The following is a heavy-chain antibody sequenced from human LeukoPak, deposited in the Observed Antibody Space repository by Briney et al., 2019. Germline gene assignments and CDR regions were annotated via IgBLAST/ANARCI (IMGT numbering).Heavy chain of an antibody. V-gene: IGHV4-30-2*01. J-gene: IGHJ3*02. CDR2: IYHSGST. CDR1: GGSISSGGYS. Sequence: TSETLSLTCAVSGGSISSGGYSWSWIRQPPGKGLEWIGYIYHSGSTYYNPSLKSRVTISVDRSKNQFSLKLSSVTAADTAVYYCARSITMVRGVIIKGAGTFAFDIWGQGTMVTVSS. CDR3: ARSITMVRGVIIKGAGTFAFDI. D-gene: IGHD3-10*01.